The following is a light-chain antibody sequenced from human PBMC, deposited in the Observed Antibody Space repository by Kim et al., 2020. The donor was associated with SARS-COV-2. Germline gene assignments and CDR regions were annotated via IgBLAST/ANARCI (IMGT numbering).Light chain of an antibody. V-gene: IGLV3-21*01. CDR3: QVWDTSTNHVV. CDR2: YDR. Sequence: SYELTQPPSVSVAPGKTARITCGGENIGSESVHWNQQKPGQAPVVVIYYDRDRPSGTPDRFSGSNSGNTATLTITRVEAGDEADYYCQVWDTSTNHVVFG. CDR1: NIGSES. J-gene: IGLJ2*01.